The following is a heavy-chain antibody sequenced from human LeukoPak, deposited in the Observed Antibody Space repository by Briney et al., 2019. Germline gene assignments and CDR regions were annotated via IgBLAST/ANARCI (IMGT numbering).Heavy chain of an antibody. V-gene: IGHV1-69*05. D-gene: IGHD3-10*01. Sequence: GSSVKVSCKASGGTFSSYAIGWVRQAPGQGLEWMGGIIPIFGTANYAQKFQGRVTITTDESTSTAYMELSSLRSEDTAVYYCARSTARTMVSIYYYYMDVWGKGTTVTVSS. CDR3: ARSTARTMVSIYYYYMDV. CDR1: GGTFSSYA. J-gene: IGHJ6*03. CDR2: IIPIFGTA.